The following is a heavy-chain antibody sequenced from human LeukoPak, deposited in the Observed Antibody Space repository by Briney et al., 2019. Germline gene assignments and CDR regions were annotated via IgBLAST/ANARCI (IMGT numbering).Heavy chain of an antibody. J-gene: IGHJ4*02. V-gene: IGHV3-21*04. CDR2: ISSSSSYI. CDR3: AKDVRGYSYGLFDY. CDR1: GFTFSSYS. D-gene: IGHD5-18*01. Sequence: GGSLRLSCAASGFTFSSYSMNWVRQAPGKGLEWVSSISSSSSYIYYADSVKGRFTISRDNSKNSLYLQMNSLRTEDTALYYCAKDVRGYSYGLFDYWGQGTLVTVSS.